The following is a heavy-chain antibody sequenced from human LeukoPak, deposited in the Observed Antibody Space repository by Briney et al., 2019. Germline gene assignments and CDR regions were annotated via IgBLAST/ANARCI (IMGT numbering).Heavy chain of an antibody. CDR1: GGSFSSVTLY. CDR2: GNARGST. J-gene: IGHJ4*02. D-gene: IGHD5-24*01. CDR3: ARESTGTGRYNWYDL. V-gene: IGHV4-61*02. Sequence: PSQTLSLTCSVSGGSFSSVTLYWSWIRQPAGKGLEWIGPGNARGSTDSNPSLRSRVTVSVDTSKNQVSLRLSSVTAADTAVYYCARESTGTGRYNWYDLWGQGTLVTVSS.